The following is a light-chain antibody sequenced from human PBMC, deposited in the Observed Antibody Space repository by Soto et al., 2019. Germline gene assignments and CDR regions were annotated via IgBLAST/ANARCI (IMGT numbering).Light chain of an antibody. V-gene: IGKV3-20*01. CDR3: QQYVTSPWA. Sequence: EIVLTQSPGILSLSPGERASLSCRASQKISSTVLAWYQQKPGQAPRLLIYGASTRATDVPDRFSGSGSGTDFTLTISRLEPEDFAVYYCQQYVTSPWAFGQGTKVDIK. CDR1: QKISSTV. CDR2: GAS. J-gene: IGKJ1*01.